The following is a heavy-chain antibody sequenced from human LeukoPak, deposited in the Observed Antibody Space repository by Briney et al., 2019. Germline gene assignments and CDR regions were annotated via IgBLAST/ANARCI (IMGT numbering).Heavy chain of an antibody. CDR2: TYFRSKWYN. J-gene: IGHJ4*02. D-gene: IGHD6-19*01. V-gene: IGHV6-1*01. CDR3: AKFIAVAGTNYFDF. Sequence: SQTLSLTCAISGDSVSSNSATWSWIRQSPSRGLEWLGRTYFRSKWYNDYPVSMKSRVIINPDTSKNQFSLQLNSVTPEDTAVYYCAKFIAVAGTNYFDFWGQGTLVTVSS. CDR1: GDSVSSNSAT.